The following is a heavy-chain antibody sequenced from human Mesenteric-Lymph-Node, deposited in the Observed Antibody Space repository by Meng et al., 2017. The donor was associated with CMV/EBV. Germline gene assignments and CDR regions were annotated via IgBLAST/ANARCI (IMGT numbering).Heavy chain of an antibody. V-gene: IGHV1-69*05. CDR1: GGTFYNYA. CDR3: ATFTDFWSGYYRGWLDP. J-gene: IGHJ5*02. D-gene: IGHD3-3*01. CDR2: IIPVLHST. Sequence: SVKVSCKASGGTFYNYAITWVRQAPGQGLEWVGGIIPVLHSTNYAQKFQGRVTINTDESSNTAYMELSSLRSEDTAVYYCATFTDFWSGYYRGWLDPWGQGTLVTVSS.